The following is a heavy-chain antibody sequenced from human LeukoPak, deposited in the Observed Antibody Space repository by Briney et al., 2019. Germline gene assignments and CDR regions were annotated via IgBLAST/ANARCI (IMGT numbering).Heavy chain of an antibody. CDR1: GFTFSAYS. J-gene: IGHJ4*02. CDR2: ITSSSDSI. D-gene: IGHD1-26*01. V-gene: IGHV3-48*02. CDR3: ARDPGYSRPSSYGYFDH. Sequence: GGSLRLSCATSGFTFSAYSMIWVRQTPGKGLECLSYITSSSDSIHYADSVRGRFTVSWDNAKNSLYLQMNSLRDEDTAVYYCARDPGYSRPSSYGYFDHWGQGTLATVSS.